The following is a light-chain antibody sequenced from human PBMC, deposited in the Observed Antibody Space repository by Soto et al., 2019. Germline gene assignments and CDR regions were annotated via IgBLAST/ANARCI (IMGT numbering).Light chain of an antibody. Sequence: QTVVTQEPSFSVSPGGTVTITCGLSSGSVSTSYYPSWYQQTPGQAPRTLIYSTNTRSSGAPDRFSGSILGNKAALTITGAQADDESDYYCVLYMGSGIWVFGGGTKLTVL. CDR1: SGSVSTSYY. V-gene: IGLV8-61*01. CDR2: STN. J-gene: IGLJ3*02. CDR3: VLYMGSGIWV.